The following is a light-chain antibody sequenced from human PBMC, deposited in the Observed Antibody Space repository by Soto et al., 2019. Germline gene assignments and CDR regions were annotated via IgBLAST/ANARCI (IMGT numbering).Light chain of an antibody. V-gene: IGKV3-11*01. CDR1: QSVGSS. CDR3: QQRSNWPWT. J-gene: IGKJ1*01. Sequence: EIVLTQSPATLSLFPGERATLSCRASQSVGSSLAWYQQKPGQAPRLLIYDASTRATGIPGRFSGSGSGTDFTLTISSLEPEDFALYYCQQRSNWPWTFGQGTKVEIK. CDR2: DAS.